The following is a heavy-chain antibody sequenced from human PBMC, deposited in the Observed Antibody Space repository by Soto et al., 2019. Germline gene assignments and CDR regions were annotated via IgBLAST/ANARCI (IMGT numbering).Heavy chain of an antibody. Sequence: GESLKISCKGSGYSFTSYWISWVRQMPGKGLEWMGRIDPSDSYTNYSPSFQGHVTISADKSISTAYLQWSSLKASDTAMYYCARTPLTRIAAAVMGGWFDPWGQGTLVTVS. D-gene: IGHD6-13*01. CDR3: ARTPLTRIAAAVMGGWFDP. CDR1: GYSFTSYW. V-gene: IGHV5-10-1*01. CDR2: IDPSDSYT. J-gene: IGHJ5*02.